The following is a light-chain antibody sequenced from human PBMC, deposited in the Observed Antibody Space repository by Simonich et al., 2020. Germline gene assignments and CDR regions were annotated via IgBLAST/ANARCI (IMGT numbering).Light chain of an antibody. CDR1: QSVSSSY. CDR2: DAS. Sequence: EIVLTQSPGTLSLSPGERATLSCRARQSVSSSYLAWYQQKPGLAPRLLISDASSRATGIPDRFSGSGSGTDFTLTISRLEPEDFAVYYCQQYGSSRTFGQGTKVEIK. J-gene: IGKJ1*01. V-gene: IGKV3D-20*01. CDR3: QQYGSSRT.